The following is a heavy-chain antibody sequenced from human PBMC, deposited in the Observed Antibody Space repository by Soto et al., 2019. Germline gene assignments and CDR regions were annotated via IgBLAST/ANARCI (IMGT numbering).Heavy chain of an antibody. CDR1: GFTFSSYE. J-gene: IGHJ4*02. CDR3: AREAAYYDSSGYIY. CDR2: ISSSGSTI. Sequence: EVQLVESGGGLVQPGGSLRLSCAASGFTFSSYEMNWVRQAPGKGLEWVSYISSSGSTIYYADSVKGRFTISRDNAKNSLYLQMNSLRAEDTAGYYCAREAAYYDSSGYIYWGQGTLGTVSS. V-gene: IGHV3-48*03. D-gene: IGHD3-22*01.